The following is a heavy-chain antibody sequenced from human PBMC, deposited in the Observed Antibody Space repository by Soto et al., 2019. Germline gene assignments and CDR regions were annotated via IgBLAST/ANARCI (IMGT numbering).Heavy chain of an antibody. Sequence: GGSLRLSCAGSGFTFNSYAMSWVRQAPGKGLEWVSTISSSGDSTYNTDSVKGRFTISRDNSKDTLYLQMNSLRAEDTAVYYCAKGAQWLATKLSAEYFHLWGQGTLVTVSS. D-gene: IGHD6-19*01. CDR1: GFTFNSYA. CDR2: ISSSGDST. J-gene: IGHJ1*01. CDR3: AKGAQWLATKLSAEYFHL. V-gene: IGHV3-23*01.